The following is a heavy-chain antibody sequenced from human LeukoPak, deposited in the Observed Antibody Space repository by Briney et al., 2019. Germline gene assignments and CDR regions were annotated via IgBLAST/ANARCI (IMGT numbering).Heavy chain of an antibody. CDR3: AGDDSSSAFDI. D-gene: IGHD3-22*01. CDR1: GGSISSYY. Sequence: SETLSLTCTVSGGSISSYYWSWIRQPPGKGLEWIGYIYYSGSTNYNPSLKSRVTISVDTSKNQFSLKLSSVTAADTAVYYCAGDDSSSAFDIWGQGTMVTVSS. J-gene: IGHJ3*02. CDR2: IYYSGST. V-gene: IGHV4-59*01.